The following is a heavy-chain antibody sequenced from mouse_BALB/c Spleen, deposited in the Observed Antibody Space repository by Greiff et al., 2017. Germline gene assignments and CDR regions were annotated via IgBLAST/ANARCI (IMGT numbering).Heavy chain of an antibody. V-gene: IGHV5-12-1*01. CDR3: ARHEGNYYGYLSWFAY. D-gene: IGHD1-2*01. J-gene: IGHJ3*01. Sequence: DVKLVESGGGLVKPGGSLKLSCAASGFAFSSYDMSWVRQTPEKRLEWVAYISSGGGSTYYPDTVKGRFTISRDNAKNTLYLQMSSLKSEDTAMYYCARHEGNYYGYLSWFAYWGQGTLVTVSA. CDR2: ISSGGGST. CDR1: GFAFSSYD.